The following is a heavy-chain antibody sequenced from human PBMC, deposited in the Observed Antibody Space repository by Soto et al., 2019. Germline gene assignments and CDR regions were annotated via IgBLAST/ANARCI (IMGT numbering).Heavy chain of an antibody. CDR1: GFAFGGFG. CDR3: ARGGDVLDY. D-gene: IGHD3-16*01. Sequence: QVQLVESGGGVVRPGKSLTLSCTGSGFAFGGFGIHWVRQTPGKGLEWLAMTSSDGSNKYLADSVKGRFTVSRDMSRTIVFLQMDNLRLGDTAVYYFARGGDVLDYWGRGALVTVSS. CDR2: TSSDGSNK. V-gene: IGHV3-30*03. J-gene: IGHJ4*02.